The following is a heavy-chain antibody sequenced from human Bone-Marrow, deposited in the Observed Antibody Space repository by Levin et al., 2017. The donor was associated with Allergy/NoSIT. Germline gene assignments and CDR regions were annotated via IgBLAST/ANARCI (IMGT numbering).Heavy chain of an antibody. J-gene: IGHJ6*03. Sequence: SETLSLTCTVSGGSISSSNYYWGWIRQPPGKGLEWIGSIYYGGSTYYNPSLKSRVTISVDTSKNQFSLRLSSVTAADTAVYYCARHARDHYYSYHYMDVWGKGTTVTVSS. CDR1: GGSISSSNYY. CDR2: IYYGGST. CDR3: ARHARDHYYSYHYMDV. V-gene: IGHV4-39*01.